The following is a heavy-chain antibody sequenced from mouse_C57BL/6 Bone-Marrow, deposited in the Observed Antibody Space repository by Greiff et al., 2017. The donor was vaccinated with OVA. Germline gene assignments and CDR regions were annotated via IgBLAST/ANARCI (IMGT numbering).Heavy chain of an antibody. CDR1: GYTFTSYG. CDR2: IYPRSGNT. Sequence: QVQLKQSGAELARPGASVKLSCKASGYTFTSYGISWVKQRTGQGFEWIGEIYPRSGNTYYNEKFKGKATLTADKSSSTAYMELRSLTSEDSAVYFCAREGVYYDYVWYFDVWGTGTTVTVSS. V-gene: IGHV1-81*01. CDR3: AREGVYYDYVWYFDV. J-gene: IGHJ1*03. D-gene: IGHD2-4*01.